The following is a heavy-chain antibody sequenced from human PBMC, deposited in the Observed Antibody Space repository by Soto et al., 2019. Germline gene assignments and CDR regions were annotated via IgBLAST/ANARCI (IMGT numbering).Heavy chain of an antibody. CDR3: AIISSWHSYFDY. Sequence: ASVKVSCKASGYTITGYYMHRVRQAPGQGLEWMGWINPNSGGTNYAQKFQGRVTMTRDTSISTAYMELSRLRSDDTAVYYCAIISSWHSYFDYWGQGTLVTVSS. CDR1: GYTITGYY. D-gene: IGHD6-13*01. CDR2: INPNSGGT. J-gene: IGHJ4*02. V-gene: IGHV1-2*02.